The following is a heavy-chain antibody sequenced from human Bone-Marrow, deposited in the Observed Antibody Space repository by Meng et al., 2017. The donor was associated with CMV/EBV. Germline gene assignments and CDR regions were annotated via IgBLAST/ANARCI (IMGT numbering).Heavy chain of an antibody. J-gene: IGHJ6*02. V-gene: IGHV3-7*01. CDR3: ARNPTYYDFWSGTYYYYYGMDV. Sequence: AGSLRLSCAASGFTFSSYWMSWVRQAPGKGLEWVANIKQDGSEKYYVDSVKGRFTISRDNAKTSLYLQMNSLRAEDTAVYYCARNPTYYDFWSGTYYYYYGMDVWGQGTMVTVSS. CDR1: GFTFSSYW. CDR2: IKQDGSEK. D-gene: IGHD3-3*01.